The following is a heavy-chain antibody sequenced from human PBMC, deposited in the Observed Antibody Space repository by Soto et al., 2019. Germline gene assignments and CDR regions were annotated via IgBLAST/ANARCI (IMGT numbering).Heavy chain of an antibody. CDR2: ISDDGKIT. CDR1: GFGFKMYY. Sequence: GGSLRLSREAYGFGFKMYYMHWVRQVPRKGPEWVSRISDDGKITTYADSVKDRFTISRDNAKDTLYHQLDNLRGDDTGLYYFMRGPWASSSGTGAYWGRGTQVTVSS. V-gene: IGHV3-74*01. J-gene: IGHJ4*02. CDR3: MRGPWASSSGTGAY. D-gene: IGHD2-2*01.